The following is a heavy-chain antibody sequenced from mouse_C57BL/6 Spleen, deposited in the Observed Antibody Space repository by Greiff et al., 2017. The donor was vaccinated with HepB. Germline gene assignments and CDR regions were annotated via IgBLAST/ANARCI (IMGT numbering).Heavy chain of an antibody. CDR2: INPSSGYT. CDR1: GYTFTSYT. CDR3: ASGTTVVVPDY. V-gene: IGHV1-4*01. J-gene: IGHJ2*01. D-gene: IGHD1-1*01. Sequence: VNVVESGAELARPGASVKMSCKASGYTFTSYTMHWVNQRPGQGLEWIGYINPSSGYTKYNQKFKDKATLTADKSSSTAYMQLSSLTSEDSAVYYCASGTTVVVPDYWGQGTTLTVSS.